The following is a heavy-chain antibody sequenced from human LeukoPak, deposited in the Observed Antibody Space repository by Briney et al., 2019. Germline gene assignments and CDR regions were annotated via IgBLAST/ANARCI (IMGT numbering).Heavy chain of an antibody. CDR2: INWNGGST. J-gene: IGHJ6*03. D-gene: IGHD3-10*01. CDR1: GFTFDDYG. V-gene: IGHV3-20*04. Sequence: GGSLRLSCAASGFTFDDYGMSWVRQAPGKGLEWVSGINWNGGSTGYADSVKGRFTISRDNAKKSLYLQMNSLRAEDTALYYCARESGDYGSADMPGYYYYMDVWAKGTTVIVSS. CDR3: ARESGDYGSADMPGYYYYMDV.